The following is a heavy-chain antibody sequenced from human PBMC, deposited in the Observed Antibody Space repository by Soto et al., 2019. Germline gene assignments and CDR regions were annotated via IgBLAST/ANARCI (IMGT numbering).Heavy chain of an antibody. V-gene: IGHV3-30-3*01. CDR3: ARPLEMATIGFDY. CDR2: ISYDGSNK. Sequence: QVQLVESGGGVVQPGRSLRLSCAASGFTFSSYAMHWVRQAPGKGLEWVAVISYDGSNKYYADSVKGRFTISRDNSKNTLYLQMNSLRAEDTAVYYCARPLEMATIGFDYWGQGTLVTVSS. J-gene: IGHJ4*02. D-gene: IGHD5-12*01. CDR1: GFTFSSYA.